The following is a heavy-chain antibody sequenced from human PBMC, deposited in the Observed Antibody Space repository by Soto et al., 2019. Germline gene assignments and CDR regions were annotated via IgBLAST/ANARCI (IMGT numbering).Heavy chain of an antibody. D-gene: IGHD3-22*01. Sequence: EVQLLESGGGLVQPGGSLRLSCAASGFTFSSYAMSWVRQAPGKGLEWVSAISGSGGSTYYAASVKGRITISRDNSKNTLYLQMNSLRAEDTAVYYCAKAYYYDSSGYYPDWFDPWGQGTLVTVSS. CDR2: ISGSGGST. CDR1: GFTFSSYA. CDR3: AKAYYYDSSGYYPDWFDP. V-gene: IGHV3-23*01. J-gene: IGHJ5*02.